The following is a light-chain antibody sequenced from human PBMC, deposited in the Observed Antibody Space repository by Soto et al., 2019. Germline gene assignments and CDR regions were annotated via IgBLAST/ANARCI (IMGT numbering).Light chain of an antibody. CDR3: QQYSSLWT. CDR2: GAS. CDR1: QTVRNNY. J-gene: IGKJ1*01. Sequence: EFVLTQSPGTLSLSPGERATLSCGASQTVRNNYLAWYQQKPGQAPRLLIYGASSRATGIPDRFSGSGSGTDFTLTISRLEPEDFAVYYCQQYSSLWTFGQGTEVDIK. V-gene: IGKV3-20*01.